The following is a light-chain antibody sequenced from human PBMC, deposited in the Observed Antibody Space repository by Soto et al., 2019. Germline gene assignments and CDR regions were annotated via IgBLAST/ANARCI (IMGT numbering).Light chain of an antibody. J-gene: IGKJ4*01. CDR3: QQYDTLLT. Sequence: DIQMTQSPSSLSASVGDRVTITCQASQDIGKRLNWYQQKPGKAPKVLIYDASYLETGVPSRFSRRGSGTDVNFTISSLQPDDLATYYCQQYDTLLTSGGGTKVEMK. V-gene: IGKV1-33*01. CDR1: QDIGKR. CDR2: DAS.